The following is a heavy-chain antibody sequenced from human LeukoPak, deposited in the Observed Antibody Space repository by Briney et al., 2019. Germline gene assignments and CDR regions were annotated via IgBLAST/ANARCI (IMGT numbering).Heavy chain of an antibody. D-gene: IGHD1-1*01. J-gene: IGHJ5*02. CDR1: GFTFSSYG. Sequence: GRSLRLSCAASGFTFSSYGMHWVRQAPGKGLEWVAVISYDGSNKYYADSVKGRFTISRDNSKNTLYLQMNSLRAEDTAVYYCAKEGNSYNRNDEMGNWFDPWGQGTLVTVSS. V-gene: IGHV3-30*18. CDR2: ISYDGSNK. CDR3: AKEGNSYNRNDEMGNWFDP.